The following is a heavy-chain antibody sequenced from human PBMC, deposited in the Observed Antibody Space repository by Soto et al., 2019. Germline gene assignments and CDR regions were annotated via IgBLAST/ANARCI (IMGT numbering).Heavy chain of an antibody. V-gene: IGHV4-61*08. J-gene: IGHJ4*02. CDR3: ARDRGSSGFFDY. D-gene: IGHD6-19*01. CDR1: GGSISSGGYY. CDR2: IYYSGST. Sequence: PSETLSLTCTVSGGSISSGGYYWSWIRQHPGKGLEWIGYIYYSGSTNYNPSLKSRVTISVDTSKNQLSLKLSSVTAADTAVYYCARDRGSSGFFDYWGQGTLVTVSS.